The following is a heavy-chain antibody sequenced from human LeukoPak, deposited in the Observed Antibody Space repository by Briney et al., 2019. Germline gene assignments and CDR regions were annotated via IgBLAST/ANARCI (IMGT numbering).Heavy chain of an antibody. CDR2: IHYSGST. D-gene: IGHD3-10*01. CDR3: ARGVWFGEFSNEYFQH. Sequence: SETLSLTCTVSGSSINDFNWSWTRQPPGKGLEFVAYIHYSGSTSYNPSLKSRVTISLDSSKSQFSLELRSVTAADTAVYYCARGVWFGEFSNEYFQHWGQGTLVTVSS. J-gene: IGHJ1*01. V-gene: IGHV4-59*08. CDR1: GSSINDFN.